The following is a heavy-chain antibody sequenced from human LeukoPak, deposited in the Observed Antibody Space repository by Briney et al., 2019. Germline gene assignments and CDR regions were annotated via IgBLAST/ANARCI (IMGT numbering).Heavy chain of an antibody. D-gene: IGHD3-3*01. CDR3: ARDRAIFGVERYFDY. J-gene: IGHJ4*02. Sequence: PGGSLRLSCAASGFTFSGYAMHWVRQAPGKGLEYVSAISSNGGSTYYANSVKGRFTISRDNSKNTLYLQMGSLRAEDMAVYYCARDRAIFGVERYFDYWGQGTLVTVSS. V-gene: IGHV3-64*01. CDR1: GFTFSGYA. CDR2: ISSNGGST.